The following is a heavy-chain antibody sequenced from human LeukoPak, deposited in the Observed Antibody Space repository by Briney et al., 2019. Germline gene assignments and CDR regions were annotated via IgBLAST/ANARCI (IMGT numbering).Heavy chain of an antibody. J-gene: IGHJ5*02. CDR2: IKSKIVGGTV. V-gene: IGHV3-15*01. CDR1: GFNFNDAW. Sequence: GESLRLSCAASGFNFNDAWMSWVRQSPGKGLEWVGRIKSKIVGGTVDYAAPVKGRFIISRDDSEDTLYLQMNSLKTEDTAVYYCATERDYGGKSLVGSWGQGALVTVSS. D-gene: IGHD4-23*01. CDR3: ATERDYGGKSLVGS.